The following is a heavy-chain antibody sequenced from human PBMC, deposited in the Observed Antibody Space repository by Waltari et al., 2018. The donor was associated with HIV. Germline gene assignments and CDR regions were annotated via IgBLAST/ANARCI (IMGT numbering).Heavy chain of an antibody. D-gene: IGHD3-22*01. V-gene: IGHV1-69*01. CDR1: GGSFNDFA. J-gene: IGHJ4*02. Sequence: VQLVQSGAEVKKPGSSVKVSCRASGGSFNDFALSWVRPAPGQGLEWMGGVIPMFGRTNYAQKFQGRGTISADESKTTTYLELSSLRFDDTAMYFCASDEEDSSVWSLYYFDSWGQGTLVTVSS. CDR3: ASDEEDSSVWSLYYFDS. CDR2: VIPMFGRT.